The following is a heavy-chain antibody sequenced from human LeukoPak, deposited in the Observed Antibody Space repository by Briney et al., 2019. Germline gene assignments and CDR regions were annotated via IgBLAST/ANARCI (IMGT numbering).Heavy chain of an antibody. CDR2: ISAYSGNT. J-gene: IGHJ4*02. Sequence: ASVKVSCKASGYTFTSYGISWVRQAPGQGLEWMGWISAYSGNTNYAQKFQGRVTMTTDTSTSTAYMELRSLRSDDTAVYYCARDLSTGTIDYWGQGILVTVSS. V-gene: IGHV1-18*01. CDR1: GYTFTSYG. CDR3: ARDLSTGTIDY. D-gene: IGHD1-1*01.